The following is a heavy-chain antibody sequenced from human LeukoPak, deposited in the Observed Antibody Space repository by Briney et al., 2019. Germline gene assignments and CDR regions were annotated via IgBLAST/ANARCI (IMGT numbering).Heavy chain of an antibody. CDR1: GFTFSSYS. CDR2: ISSSSSYI. CDR3: ARDNYGDPGYFDY. V-gene: IGHV3-21*04. D-gene: IGHD4-17*01. J-gene: IGHJ4*02. Sequence: KSGGSLRLSCAASGFTFSSYSMNWVRQAPGKGLEWVSSISSSSSYIYYADSVKGRFTISRDNSKNTLYLQMNSLRAEDTAVYYCARDNYGDPGYFDYWGQGTLVTVSS.